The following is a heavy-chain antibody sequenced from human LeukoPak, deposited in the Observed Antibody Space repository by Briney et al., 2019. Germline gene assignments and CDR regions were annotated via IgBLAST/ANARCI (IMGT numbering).Heavy chain of an antibody. D-gene: IGHD4/OR15-4a*01. Sequence: SQTLSLTCTVSGGSISSGSYYWSWIRQPAGKGLEWIGRIYTSGSTNYNPSLKSRVTISVDTSKNQFSLKLSSVTAADPAVYYCARDRLDYDWFDPWGQETLVTVSS. V-gene: IGHV4-61*02. J-gene: IGHJ5*02. CDR3: ARDRLDYDWFDP. CDR2: IYTSGST. CDR1: GGSISSGSYY.